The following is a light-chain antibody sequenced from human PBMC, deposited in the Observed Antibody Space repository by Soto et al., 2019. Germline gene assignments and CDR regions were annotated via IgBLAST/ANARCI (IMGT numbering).Light chain of an antibody. CDR1: QSINRH. J-gene: IGKJ5*01. CDR2: DAS. CDR3: QQRSNWPPIT. Sequence: EIVLTQSPATLSLSPGERATLSCRASQSINRHLAWYRQKPGQAPRLLIYDASNRATGIPARFSGSGSGTDFTLTINSLEPEDFAFYYCQQRSNWPPITFGQGTRLEIK. V-gene: IGKV3-11*01.